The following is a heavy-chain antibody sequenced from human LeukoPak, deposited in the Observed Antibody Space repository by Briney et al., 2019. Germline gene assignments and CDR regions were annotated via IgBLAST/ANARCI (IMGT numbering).Heavy chain of an antibody. V-gene: IGHV4-34*01. D-gene: IGHD3-22*01. CDR2: INHSGST. J-gene: IGHJ6*03. CDR3: ARDPLLTYYYDSSGYYYVDYYYYMDV. Sequence: SETLSLTCAVYGGSFSGYYWSWIRQPPGKGLEWIGEINHSGSTNYNPSLKSRVTISVDTSKNQFSLKLSSVTAADTAVYYCARDPLLTYYYDSSGYYYVDYYYYMDVWGKGTTVTVSS. CDR1: GGSFSGYY.